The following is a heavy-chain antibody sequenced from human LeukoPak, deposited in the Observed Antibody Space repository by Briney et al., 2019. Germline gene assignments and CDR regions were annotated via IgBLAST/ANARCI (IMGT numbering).Heavy chain of an antibody. J-gene: IGHJ4*02. CDR1: GFTFSSYG. CDR3: AKGSGEDYRGWTAHFDY. D-gene: IGHD7-27*01. CDR2: ISGSGGST. V-gene: IGHV3-23*01. Sequence: PGGSLRLSCAASGFTFSSYGMSWVRQAQGKGLEWVSAISGSGGSTYYADSVKGRFTISRDNSKNTLYLQMNSLRAEETAVYYCAKGSGEDYRGWTAHFDYWGQGTLVTVSS.